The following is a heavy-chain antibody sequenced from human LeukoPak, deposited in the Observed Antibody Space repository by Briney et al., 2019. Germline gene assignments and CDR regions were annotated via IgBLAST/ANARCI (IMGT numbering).Heavy chain of an antibody. CDR3: ARDYTGGWNDY. CDR2: IQEDGNEM. J-gene: IGHJ4*02. CDR1: GFNFRKHW. D-gene: IGHD7-27*01. V-gene: IGHV3-7*01. Sequence: GGSLRLSCAATGFNFRKHWMSWVRQSIGKGLECVAKIQEDGNEMHYVDSVKGRFTISRDNARNSLYLQMNNLRVEDTAVYYCARDYTGGWNDYWGQGTLVTVSS.